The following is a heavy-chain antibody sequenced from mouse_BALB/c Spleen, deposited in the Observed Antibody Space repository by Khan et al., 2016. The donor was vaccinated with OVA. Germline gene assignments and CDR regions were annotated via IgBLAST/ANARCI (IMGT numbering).Heavy chain of an antibody. Sequence: EVELVESGGGIVQPGGFLKRSCAASRFTISSYGMSSVRQTPDKRLELVATIDSNGGSTEYPDRVKRRFTISGDNAKNALYLQMRSRKSEDTAMYYCVRSAIWGQGTTLTVSS. CDR2: IDSNGGST. D-gene: IGHD2-12*01. V-gene: IGHV5-6-3*01. CDR1: RFTISSYG. J-gene: IGHJ2*01. CDR3: VRSAI.